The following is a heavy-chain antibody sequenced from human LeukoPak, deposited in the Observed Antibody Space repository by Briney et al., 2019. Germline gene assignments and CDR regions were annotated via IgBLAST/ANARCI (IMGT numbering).Heavy chain of an antibody. V-gene: IGHV3-48*01. CDR2: IGVSSSTM. D-gene: IGHD3-9*01. CDR3: ARDGVLRSFDWLFPYYMDV. CDR1: GFTFSHYA. Sequence: GGSLRLSCAASGFTFSHYAMNWVRRAPGKGLEWISYIGVSSSTMYFADSVKGRFTISRDDAKNSLYLQMNSLRAEDTAVYYCARDGVLRSFDWLFPYYMDVWGKGTTVTISS. J-gene: IGHJ6*03.